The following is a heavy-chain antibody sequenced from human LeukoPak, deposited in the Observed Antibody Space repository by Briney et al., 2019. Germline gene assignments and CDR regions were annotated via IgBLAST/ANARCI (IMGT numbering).Heavy chain of an antibody. D-gene: IGHD3-3*01. V-gene: IGHV1-18*01. CDR1: GYTFTSYG. J-gene: IGHJ4*02. Sequence: VASVKVSCKASGYTFTSYGISWVRQAPGQGLEWMGWISAYNGNTNYAQKLQGRVTMTTDTSTSTAYTELRSLRSDDTAVYYCARGHDFWSGYYHDIDYWGQGTLVTVSS. CDR2: ISAYNGNT. CDR3: ARGHDFWSGYYHDIDY.